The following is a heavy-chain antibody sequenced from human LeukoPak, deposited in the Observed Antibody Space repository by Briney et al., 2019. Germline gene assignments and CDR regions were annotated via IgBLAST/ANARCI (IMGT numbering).Heavy chain of an antibody. Sequence: PGGSLRLSCAASGFTFSSYAMHWVRQAPGKGLEWVAVISYDGSNKYYADSVKGRFTISRDNSKNTLYLQMNSLRAEDTAVYYCAKSITMVRGVPHYFDSWGQGPLVPVSP. J-gene: IGHJ4*02. CDR3: AKSITMVRGVPHYFDS. CDR1: GFTFSSYA. V-gene: IGHV3-30-3*02. D-gene: IGHD3-10*01. CDR2: ISYDGSNK.